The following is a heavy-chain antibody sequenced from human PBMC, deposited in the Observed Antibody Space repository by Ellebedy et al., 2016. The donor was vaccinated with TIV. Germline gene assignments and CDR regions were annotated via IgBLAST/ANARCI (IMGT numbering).Heavy chain of an antibody. Sequence: ASVKVSCXASGYTFTSYYMHWVRQAPGQGLEWMGIINPSGGSTSYAQKFQGRVTMTRDTSTSTVYMELSSLRSEDTAVYYCARDTVDTAMAAAYYFGYWGQGTLVTVSS. CDR1: GYTFTSYY. CDR3: ARDTVDTAMAAAYYFGY. CDR2: INPSGGST. J-gene: IGHJ4*02. D-gene: IGHD5-18*01. V-gene: IGHV1-46*01.